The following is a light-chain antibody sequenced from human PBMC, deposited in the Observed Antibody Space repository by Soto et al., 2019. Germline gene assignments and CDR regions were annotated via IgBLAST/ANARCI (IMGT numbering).Light chain of an antibody. CDR3: QQYGSSPPGLYT. Sequence: EIVLTQSPGTLSLSSGRRGNLPCTASQSVSSSYLAWYQQKPGQAPRLLIYGASSRATGIPDRFSGSGSGTDFTLTISRLEPEDFAVYYCQQYGSSPPGLYTFGQGTKVDIK. J-gene: IGKJ2*01. V-gene: IGKV3-20*01. CDR1: QSVSSSY. CDR2: GAS.